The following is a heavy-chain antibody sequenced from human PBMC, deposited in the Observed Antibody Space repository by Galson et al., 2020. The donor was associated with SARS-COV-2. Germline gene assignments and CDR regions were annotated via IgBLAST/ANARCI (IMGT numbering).Heavy chain of an antibody. CDR2: INSDGTSS. D-gene: IGHD6-19*01. CDR3: GREVSSSWSRGVDF. V-gene: IGHV3-74*01. Sequence: GESLKISCAASGFTFSHYWMQWLRQTPERGLEWVSRINSDGTSSITSDSVKGRFTISRDNAKNTVYLQMNSLTADDTAVYYCGREVSSSWSRGVDFWGQGTLVSVSS. J-gene: IGHJ4*02. CDR1: GFTFSHYW.